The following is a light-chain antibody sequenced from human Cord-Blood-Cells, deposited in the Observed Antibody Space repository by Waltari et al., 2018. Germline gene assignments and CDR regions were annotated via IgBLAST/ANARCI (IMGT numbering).Light chain of an antibody. V-gene: IGLV2-14*01. CDR1: SSDVGGYNY. CDR3: SSYTSSSTYV. J-gene: IGLJ1*01. CDR2: DVS. Sequence: QSALTQPASVSGSPGQSITISCTGTSSDVGGYNYVSWYQQHPGKAPKLMIYDVSNRPSGVSNRFSGSESGNTASLTISGLQAEDEADYYCSSYTSSSTYVVGTGTKVTVL.